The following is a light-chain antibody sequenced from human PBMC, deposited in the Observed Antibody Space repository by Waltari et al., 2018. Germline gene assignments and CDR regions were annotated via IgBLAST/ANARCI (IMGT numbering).Light chain of an antibody. J-gene: IGKJ2*01. CDR1: QSVSSNY. CDR3: QQYGSSPYT. V-gene: IGKV3-20*01. CDR2: GAS. Sequence: DIVLTQSPGTLSLSPGERATLSCRASQSVSSNYLAWYQLKPGQAPGLLIYGASSRATGIPDRFSGSGSGTDFTLTISRLEPEDFAVYYCQQYGSSPYTFGQGTKLEIK.